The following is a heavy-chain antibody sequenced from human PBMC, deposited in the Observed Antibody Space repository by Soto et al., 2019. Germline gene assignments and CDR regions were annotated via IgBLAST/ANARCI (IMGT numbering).Heavy chain of an antibody. CDR2: ISKDGRNT. J-gene: IGHJ4*02. CDR1: GFRVGDYA. V-gene: IGHV3-23*01. Sequence: QSGGSLRLSCVASGFRVGDYAVNWVRQAPLKGLEWVSTISKDGRNTHYADSVRGRFTISRDLSKNALFLQMNSLSPEDAAIYYCAKDPSTGPADYWGQGTLVTVSS. D-gene: IGHD3-9*01. CDR3: AKDPSTGPADY.